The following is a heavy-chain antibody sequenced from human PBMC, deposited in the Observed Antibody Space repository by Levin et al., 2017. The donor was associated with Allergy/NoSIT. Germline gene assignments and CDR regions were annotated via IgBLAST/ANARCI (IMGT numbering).Heavy chain of an antibody. V-gene: IGHV1-18*01. CDR2: ISAYNGNT. D-gene: IGHD3-9*01. J-gene: IGHJ6*02. CDR1: GYTFTSYG. Sequence: ASVKVSCKASGYTFTSYGISWVRQAPGQGLEWMGWISAYNGNTNYAQKLQGRVTMTTDTSTSTAYMELRSLRSDDTAVYYCARVLGAQTIISSGYYYYYGMDVWGQGTTVTVSS. CDR3: ARVLGAQTIISSGYYYYYGMDV.